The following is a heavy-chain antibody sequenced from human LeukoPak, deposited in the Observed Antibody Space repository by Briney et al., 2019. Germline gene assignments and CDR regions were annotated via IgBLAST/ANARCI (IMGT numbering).Heavy chain of an antibody. CDR3: AKGTAQYYYDSSGYFYHY. V-gene: IGHV3-23*01. CDR2: ISGSGGSK. CDR1: GSTFSSYA. J-gene: IGHJ4*02. D-gene: IGHD3-22*01. Sequence: GGSLRLSCAASGSTFSSYARSWVRQAPGKGLEWVSDISGSGGSKYYADSEKGGFTISRENKKNRAYMQINSLRAEDTAVYYCAKGTAQYYYDSSGYFYHYWGQGTLVTVSS.